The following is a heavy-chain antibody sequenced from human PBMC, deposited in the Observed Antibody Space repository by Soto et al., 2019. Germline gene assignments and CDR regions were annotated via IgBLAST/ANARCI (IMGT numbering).Heavy chain of an antibody. D-gene: IGHD3-3*01. CDR2: IYPSDSDT. Sequence: GESLKISCNGSGYNFAGYWIARVRQMPGKGLELMGIIYPSDSDTRYRPSFQGQVTISADKSISSAYVQWSSLRASDTAMYYCARGGVSTRTFDYWGQGTPVTVSS. V-gene: IGHV5-51*01. J-gene: IGHJ4*02. CDR3: ARGGVSTRTFDY. CDR1: GYNFAGYW.